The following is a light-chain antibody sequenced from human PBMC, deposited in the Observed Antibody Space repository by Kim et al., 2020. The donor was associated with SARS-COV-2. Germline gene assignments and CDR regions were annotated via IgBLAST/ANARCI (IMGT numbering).Light chain of an antibody. CDR1: SRDVGGYNY. V-gene: IGLV2-14*03. J-gene: IGLJ2*01. CDR3: SSYASGTTPVV. CDR2: DVS. Sequence: QSALTQPASVSGSPGQSITISCTGTSRDVGGYNYVSWYQQHPGKAPKLMIYDVSNRPSGVSNRFSGSKSGNTASLTISGLQAEDEADYYCSSYASGTTPVVFGGGTQLTVL.